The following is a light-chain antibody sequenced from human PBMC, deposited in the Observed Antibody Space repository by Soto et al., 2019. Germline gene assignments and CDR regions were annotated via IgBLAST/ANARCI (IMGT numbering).Light chain of an antibody. CDR3: LQDHGFPLT. CDR1: QGIRED. J-gene: IGKJ4*01. V-gene: IGKV1-6*01. CDR2: AAS. Sequence: AIQMTQSPSSLSASVGDRVTITCRATQGIREDLGWYQQKPGKAPKLLIYAASSLESEVPSRSSGSASGTDFTLTISSLQPEDFATYFCLQDHGFPLTFGGGTKVEIK.